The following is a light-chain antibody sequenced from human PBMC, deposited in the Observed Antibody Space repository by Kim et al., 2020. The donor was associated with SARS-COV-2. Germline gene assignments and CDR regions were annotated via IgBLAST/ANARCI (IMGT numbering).Light chain of an antibody. V-gene: IGLV3-1*01. J-gene: IGLJ2*01. Sequence: SYELTQPPSVSVFPGQTATIACSGDELGDKYACWYQQKPGQSPVLVIYEGTERPSGIPERFSGSKSGTTATLTISGTQTLDEADYYCQAWDRRTVLFGGGTQLTVL. CDR3: QAWDRRTVL. CDR2: EGT. CDR1: ELGDKY.